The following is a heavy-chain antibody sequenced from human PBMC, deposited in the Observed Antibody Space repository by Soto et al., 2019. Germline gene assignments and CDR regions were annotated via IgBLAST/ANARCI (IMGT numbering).Heavy chain of an antibody. CDR3: ARDGGELEPPSSYYGMDV. CDR2: IWYDGSNK. D-gene: IGHD1-1*01. Sequence: QVQLVESGGGVVQPGRSLRLSCAASGFTFSSYGMHWVRQAPGKGLEWVAVIWYDGSNKYYADSVKGRFTISRDNSKNTLYLQMNSLGAEDTAVYYCARDGGELEPPSSYYGMDVWGQGTTVTVSS. J-gene: IGHJ6*02. V-gene: IGHV3-33*01. CDR1: GFTFSSYG.